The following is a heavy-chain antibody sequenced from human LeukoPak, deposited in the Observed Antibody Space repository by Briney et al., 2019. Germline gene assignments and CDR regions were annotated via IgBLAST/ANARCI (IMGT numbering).Heavy chain of an antibody. CDR1: GGSFSGYY. CDR2: INHSGST. D-gene: IGHD3-10*01. Sequence: PSETLSLTCAVYGGSFSGYYWSWIRQPPGKGLEWIGEINHSGSTNYNPSLKSRVTISVDTSKNQFSLKLSSVTAADTAVYYCARGVLLWFGELLGVFDYWGQGTLVTVSS. J-gene: IGHJ4*02. V-gene: IGHV4-34*01. CDR3: ARGVLLWFGELLGVFDY.